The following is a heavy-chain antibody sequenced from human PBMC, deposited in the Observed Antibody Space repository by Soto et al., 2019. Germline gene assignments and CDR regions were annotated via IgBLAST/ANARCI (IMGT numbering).Heavy chain of an antibody. J-gene: IGHJ6*02. V-gene: IGHV3-23*01. CDR3: AKTRGAMIYAISVYGMDV. CDR1: GFSFSSFA. D-gene: IGHD2-8*01. CDR2: FSGSADST. Sequence: PGGSLRLSCAASGFSFSSFAMNWVRQAPGKGLEWVSIFSGSADSTFYADSVKGRFTIFRDISKSTLYLQINSLRAEDTAVYYCAKTRGAMIYAISVYGMDVWGQGTTVTVS.